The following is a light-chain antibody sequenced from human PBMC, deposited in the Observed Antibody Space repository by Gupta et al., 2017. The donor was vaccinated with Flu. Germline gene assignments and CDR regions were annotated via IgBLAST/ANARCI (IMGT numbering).Light chain of an antibody. V-gene: IGLV2-23*01. CDR2: EGF. Sequence: QSALTPPASVSGSPGQSITISCTGTSSDVGSYNLVSWYQQHPGRVPKLMMYEGFKRPSGVSNRFSGSKSGKTASLTISGLQAEDEADYYCCSYAGSSTWVFGGGTKLTVL. CDR3: CSYAGSSTWV. CDR1: SSDVGSYNL. J-gene: IGLJ3*02.